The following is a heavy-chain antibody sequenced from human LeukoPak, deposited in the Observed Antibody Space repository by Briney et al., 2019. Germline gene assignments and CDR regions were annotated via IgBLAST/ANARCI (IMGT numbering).Heavy chain of an antibody. CDR2: IIPILGIA. CDR1: GGTFSSYA. D-gene: IGHD3-22*01. Sequence: GASVKVSCKASGGTFSSYAISWVRQAPGQGLEWMGRIIPILGIANYAQKFQGRVTITADKSTSTAYMELSSLRSEDTAVYYCARSYYYDSSGYPIDYWGQGTLVTVSS. V-gene: IGHV1-69*04. J-gene: IGHJ4*02. CDR3: ARSYYYDSSGYPIDY.